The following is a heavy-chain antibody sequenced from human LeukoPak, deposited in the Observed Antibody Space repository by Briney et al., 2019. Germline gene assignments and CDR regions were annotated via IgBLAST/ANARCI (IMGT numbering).Heavy chain of an antibody. Sequence: SETLSLTCTVSGYSISSGYYWGWIRQPPGKGLEWIGYIYYTGNTNYNPSLKSRVTISVDTSKNQFSLKLSSVTAADSAVYYCARDRLQLQSWGQGTLVTVSS. D-gene: IGHD1-1*01. CDR3: ARDRLQLQS. J-gene: IGHJ5*02. V-gene: IGHV4-38-2*02. CDR1: GYSISSGYY. CDR2: IYYTGNT.